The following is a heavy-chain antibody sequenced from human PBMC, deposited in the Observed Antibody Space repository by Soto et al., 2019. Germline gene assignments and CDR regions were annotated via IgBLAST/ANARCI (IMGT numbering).Heavy chain of an antibody. V-gene: IGHV3-7*04. CDR3: ARAPEVGYSNYGGDY. CDR2: IKQDGSEK. J-gene: IGHJ4*02. D-gene: IGHD4-4*01. Sequence: GGSLRLSCAASGFTFGSYWMSWVRQAPGKGLGWVANIKQDGSEKYYVDSVKGRFTISRDNAKNSLYLQMNSLRAEDTAVYYCARAPEVGYSNYGGDYWGQGTLVTGSS. CDR1: GFTFGSYW.